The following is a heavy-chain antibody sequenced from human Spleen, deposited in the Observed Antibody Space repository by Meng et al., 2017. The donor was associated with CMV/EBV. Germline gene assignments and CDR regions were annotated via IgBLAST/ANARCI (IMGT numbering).Heavy chain of an antibody. J-gene: IGHJ4*02. Sequence: CKASGYNFDISAITWVRQAPGQGLEWVGWVSGENGDTNYGQKFQDRVTVTADTFTKTAYMEMRSLRSDDSAMYYCARAGAAVTTNFDFWGQGTLVTVSS. V-gene: IGHV1-18*01. D-gene: IGHD4-17*01. CDR3: ARAGAAVTTNFDF. CDR2: VSGENGDT. CDR1: GYNFDISA.